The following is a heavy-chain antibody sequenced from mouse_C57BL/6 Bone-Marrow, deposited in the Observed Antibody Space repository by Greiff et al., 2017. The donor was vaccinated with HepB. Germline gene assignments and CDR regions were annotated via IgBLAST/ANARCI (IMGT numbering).Heavy chain of an antibody. D-gene: IGHD3-3*01. V-gene: IGHV1-64*01. Sequence: VQLQQSGAELVKPGASVKSSCKASGYTFTSYWMHWVKQRPGQGLEWIGMIHPNSGSTNYNEKFKSKATLTVDKSSSTAYMQLSSLTSEDSAVYNCARKGRFDYWGQGTTLTVSS. CDR2: IHPNSGST. CDR3: ARKGRFDY. J-gene: IGHJ2*01. CDR1: GYTFTSYW.